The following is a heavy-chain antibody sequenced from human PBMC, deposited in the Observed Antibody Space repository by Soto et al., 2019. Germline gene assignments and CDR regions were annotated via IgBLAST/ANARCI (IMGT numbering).Heavy chain of an antibody. CDR1: GFTFNNYW. V-gene: IGHV3-7*01. CDR2: IKEDGSET. Sequence: GGSLRLSCTASGFTFNNYWMSWVRQAPGKGLEWVANIKEDGSETYYVDSVKGRFTISRDNAKNSLYLQMHSLSAEDTAVYYCARRGDDFDFWGKGTLVTVSS. J-gene: IGHJ4*02. D-gene: IGHD2-21*02. CDR3: ARRGDDFDF.